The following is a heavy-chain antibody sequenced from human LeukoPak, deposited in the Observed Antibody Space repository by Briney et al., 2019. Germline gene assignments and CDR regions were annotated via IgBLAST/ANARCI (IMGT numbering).Heavy chain of an antibody. V-gene: IGHV4-59*01. CDR2: IYYSGST. J-gene: IGHJ4*02. CDR1: GGSIGSYY. Sequence: PSETLSLTCTVSGGSIGSYYWSWIRQPPGKGLEGIGYIYYSGSTNYNPSLKSRVTISVDTSKNQFSLKLSSVTAADTAVYYCAREGYGSGSYFDYWGQGTLVTVSS. D-gene: IGHD3-10*01. CDR3: AREGYGSGSYFDY.